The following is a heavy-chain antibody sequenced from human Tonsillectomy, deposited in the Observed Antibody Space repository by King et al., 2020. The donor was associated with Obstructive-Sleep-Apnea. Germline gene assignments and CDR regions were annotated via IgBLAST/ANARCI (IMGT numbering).Heavy chain of an antibody. Sequence: QLVQSGGEVKNPGASVKVSCKASGYTFTSYGVTWVRQAPGQGLEWRGWTSAYNNNTNTAQKFQGRVTMTTDTSTTTAYMELRSRRSTDTAVFYCARDQKGYCSGGTCSPPAYWGQGTLVTVSS. D-gene: IGHD2-15*01. CDR1: GYTFTSYG. J-gene: IGHJ4*02. CDR2: TSAYNNNT. CDR3: ARDQKGYCSGGTCSPPAY. V-gene: IGHV1-18*04.